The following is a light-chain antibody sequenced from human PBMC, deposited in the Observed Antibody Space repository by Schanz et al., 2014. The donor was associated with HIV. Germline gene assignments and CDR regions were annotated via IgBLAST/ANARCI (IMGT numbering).Light chain of an antibody. V-gene: IGLV2-14*01. CDR3: SSYTTSNTHV. CDR1: SSDVGNYNY. CDR2: EVS. J-gene: IGLJ1*01. Sequence: QSALTQPASVSGSPGQSITISCTGTSSDVGNYNYVSWYQQLPGKAPKLMIFEVSRRPSGVPDRFSGSKSGNTASLTISGLQAEDEAEYFCSSYTTSNTHVFGSGTKLTVL.